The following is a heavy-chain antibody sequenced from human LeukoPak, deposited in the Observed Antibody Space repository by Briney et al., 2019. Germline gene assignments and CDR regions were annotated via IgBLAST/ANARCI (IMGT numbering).Heavy chain of an antibody. CDR1: GGSISNYY. D-gene: IGHD3-16*01. Sequence: SETLSLTCTVSGGSISNYYWSWIRQPPGKGLEWIGYINHGGSTIYNPSLKSRVTISVDTSKNQFSLNLYSVTAADTAMYYCARVGQNAFDIWGQGTLVTVSS. CDR2: INHGGST. CDR3: ARVGQNAFDI. J-gene: IGHJ4*02. V-gene: IGHV4-59*01.